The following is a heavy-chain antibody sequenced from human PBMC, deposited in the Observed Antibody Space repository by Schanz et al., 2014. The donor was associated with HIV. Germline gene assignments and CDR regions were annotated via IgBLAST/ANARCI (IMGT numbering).Heavy chain of an antibody. CDR3: TTDLLTILSEFDY. Sequence: EVQLVESGGGLVKPGGSLRLSCAASGFTFSNAWMNWVRQAPGKGLEWVAHIKRKTDGETKEYAVPVKGRFTISREDSKKTGYLEMKRMKTEDTAIYYCTTDLLTILSEFDYWGQGTLVTVSS. V-gene: IGHV3-15*01. CDR2: IKRKTDGETK. CDR1: GFTFSNAW. D-gene: IGHD3-3*01. J-gene: IGHJ4*02.